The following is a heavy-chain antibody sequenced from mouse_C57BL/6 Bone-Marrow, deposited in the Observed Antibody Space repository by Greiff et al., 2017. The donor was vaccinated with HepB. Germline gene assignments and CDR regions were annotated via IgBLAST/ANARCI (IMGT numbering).Heavy chain of an antibody. D-gene: IGHD3-3*01. CDR1: GFSFTSYG. J-gene: IGHJ4*01. CDR3: AKNLGTYYYAMDY. V-gene: IGHV2-5*01. Sequence: VQLVESGPGLVQPSQSLSITCTVSGFSFTSYGVHWVRQSPGKGLEWLGVIWRGGSTDYNAAFMSRLSITKDNSKSQVFFKMNSLQADDTAIYYCAKNLGTYYYAMDYWGQGTSVTVSS. CDR2: IWRGGST.